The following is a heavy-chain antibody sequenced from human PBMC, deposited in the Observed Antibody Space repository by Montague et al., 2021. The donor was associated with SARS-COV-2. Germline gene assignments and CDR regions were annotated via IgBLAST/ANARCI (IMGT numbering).Heavy chain of an antibody. J-gene: IGHJ4*02. Sequence: SETLSLTCIVSGVSVTDYYWSWIRQPPGKGLEWVGDVFYNKGTNFNPSLKSRVAISVDTSKNQFSLRLTSVTAADTAFYYCVRHPNYDGMNGPPDFWGQGTLVTVSS. CDR3: VRHPNYDGMNGPPDF. D-gene: IGHD3-16*01. V-gene: IGHV4-59*08. CDR1: GVSVTDYY. CDR2: VFYNKGT.